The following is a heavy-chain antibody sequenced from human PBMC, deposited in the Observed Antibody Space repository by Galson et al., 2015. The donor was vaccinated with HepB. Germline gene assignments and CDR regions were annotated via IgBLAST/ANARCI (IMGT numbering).Heavy chain of an antibody. J-gene: IGHJ4*02. D-gene: IGHD2-2*01. V-gene: IGHV1-69*13. CDR3: ARLASAVVPAALDY. CDR2: IIPIFGTA. CDR1: GGTFSSYA. Sequence: SVKVSCKASGGTFSSYAISWVRQAPGQGLEWMGGIIPIFGTANYAQKFQGRVTITADESTSTAYMELSSLRSEDTAVYYCARLASAVVPAALDYWGQGTLVTVSS.